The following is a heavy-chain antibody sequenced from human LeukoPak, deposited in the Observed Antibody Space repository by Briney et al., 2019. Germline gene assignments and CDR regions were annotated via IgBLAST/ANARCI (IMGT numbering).Heavy chain of an antibody. CDR3: AKDDCSSTSCSFDY. Sequence: PGGSLRLSCAASGFTFSSYAMSWVRQAPGKGLEWVSSISGSDGSTYYADSVKGRFTISRDNSKNTLYLQMNSLRAEDTAVYYCAKDDCSSTSCSFDYWGQGTLVTVSS. CDR2: ISGSDGST. D-gene: IGHD2-2*01. CDR1: GFTFSSYA. V-gene: IGHV3-23*01. J-gene: IGHJ4*02.